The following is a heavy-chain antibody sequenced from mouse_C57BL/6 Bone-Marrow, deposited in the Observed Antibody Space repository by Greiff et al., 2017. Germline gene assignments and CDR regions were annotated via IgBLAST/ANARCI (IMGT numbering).Heavy chain of an antibody. CDR1: GYSFTDSN. Sequence: VQLQQSGPELVKPGASVKISCKASGYSFTDSNMNWVKQSNGKSLEWIGVLNPNYGTTSYNQKFKGKATLTVDQSSSTAYMQLNSLTSADSAVXYCAREGGYPYAMDYWGQGTSVTVSA. J-gene: IGHJ4*01. CDR3: AREGGYPYAMDY. CDR2: LNPNYGTT. V-gene: IGHV1-39*01. D-gene: IGHD2-2*01.